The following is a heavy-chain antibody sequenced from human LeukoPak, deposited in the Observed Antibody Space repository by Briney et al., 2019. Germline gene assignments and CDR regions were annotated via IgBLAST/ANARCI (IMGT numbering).Heavy chain of an antibody. V-gene: IGHV4-61*02. J-gene: IGHJ6*03. CDR3: ARDRGVVPAAMYYYYMDV. CDR2: IYTSGST. Sequence: SETLSLTCTVSGGSISSGSYYWSWIRQPAGKGLEWIGRIYTSGSTNYNPSLKSRVTISVDTSKNQFSLKLSSVTAADTAVYYCARDRGVVPAAMYYYYMDVWGKGTTVTVSS. D-gene: IGHD2-2*01. CDR1: GGSISSGSYY.